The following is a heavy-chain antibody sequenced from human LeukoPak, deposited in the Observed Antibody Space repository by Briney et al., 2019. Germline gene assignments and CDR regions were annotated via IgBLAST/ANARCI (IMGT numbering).Heavy chain of an antibody. D-gene: IGHD6-6*01. Sequence: PGGSLRLSCAASGFTFSSYSMNWVRQAPGKGLEWVSSISSSSSYIYYADSVKGRFTISRDNAKNSLYLQMNSLRAEDTAVYYCARKGAKQLADAFDIWGQGTMVTVSS. J-gene: IGHJ3*02. CDR2: ISSSSSYI. V-gene: IGHV3-21*01. CDR1: GFTFSSYS. CDR3: ARKGAKQLADAFDI.